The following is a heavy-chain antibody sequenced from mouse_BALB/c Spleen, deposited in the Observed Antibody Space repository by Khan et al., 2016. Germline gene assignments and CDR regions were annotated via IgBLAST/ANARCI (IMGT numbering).Heavy chain of an antibody. CDR2: IDSSGSS. CDR3: ATPYYLFVC. D-gene: IGHD1-1*02. CDR1: GYSITSDYA. V-gene: IGHV3-2*02. Sequence: EVQLQESGPGLVKPSQSLSLTCTVTGYSITSDYAWNWIRQFPGNKLEWMGYIDSSGSSTYNPSPKSRVAITRDTSKNQIFLQLKSVTSEETATYYCATPYYLFVCWGQGTLVTVSA. J-gene: IGHJ3*01.